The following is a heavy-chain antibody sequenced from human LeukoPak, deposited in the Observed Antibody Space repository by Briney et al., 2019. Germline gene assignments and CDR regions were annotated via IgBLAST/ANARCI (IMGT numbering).Heavy chain of an antibody. V-gene: IGHV4-61*02. J-gene: IGHJ4*02. CDR1: GGSISSGSYY. D-gene: IGHD2-15*01. CDR3: AREGLGYCSGGSCYFQSH. Sequence: PSQTLSLTCIGSGGSISSGSYYWSWIRQPAGKGLEWIGRIYTRGCTNYNTSLKGRVTISVDTSRNHFSLKLRSVTAADTAVYYCAREGLGYCSGGSCYFQSHWGQGTLVTVSS. CDR2: IYTRGCT.